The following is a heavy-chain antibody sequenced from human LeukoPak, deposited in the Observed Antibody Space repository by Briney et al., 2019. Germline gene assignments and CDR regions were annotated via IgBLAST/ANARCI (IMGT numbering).Heavy chain of an antibody. D-gene: IGHD1-1*01. Sequence: AETLSLTCTVSGASISNYYWSWIRQPPGKGLECIGYVSYSGKNNHNPSLKSRVTISADTSKNHFSLKLTSVTAADTAVYYCARHERGAENLDYWGQGTLVTVSS. CDR3: ARHERGAENLDY. CDR2: VSYSGKN. J-gene: IGHJ4*02. CDR1: GASISNYY. V-gene: IGHV4-59*08.